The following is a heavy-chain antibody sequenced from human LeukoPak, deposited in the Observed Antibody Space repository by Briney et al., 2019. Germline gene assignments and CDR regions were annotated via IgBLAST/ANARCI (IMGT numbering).Heavy chain of an antibody. Sequence: KSSETLSLTCAVYGGSFSGYFWTWIRQPPGKGLEWIGEINYSGSTNYNPSLKSRVTISVDTSKNRFSLKLSSVTAADTAVYYCATCGGGIAAAGSLDYWGQGTLVTVSS. CDR1: GGSFSGYF. V-gene: IGHV4-34*01. CDR2: INYSGST. D-gene: IGHD6-13*01. CDR3: ATCGGGIAAAGSLDY. J-gene: IGHJ4*02.